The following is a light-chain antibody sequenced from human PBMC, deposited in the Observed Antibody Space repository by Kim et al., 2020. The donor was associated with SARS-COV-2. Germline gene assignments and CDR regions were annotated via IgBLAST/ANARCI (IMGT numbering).Light chain of an antibody. CDR2: EVD. V-gene: IGLV2-23*02. Sequence: QSALTQSASVSGSPGQSTTISCTGTNNDVGTYNLVSWYQQHPRKAPRLIIYEVDKRPSGVSDRFSGSKSGNTASLTISGLQAEDEGDYYCSSYAGYGPGIFGGGTKVTVL. CDR1: NNDVGTYNL. J-gene: IGLJ2*01. CDR3: SSYAGYGPGI.